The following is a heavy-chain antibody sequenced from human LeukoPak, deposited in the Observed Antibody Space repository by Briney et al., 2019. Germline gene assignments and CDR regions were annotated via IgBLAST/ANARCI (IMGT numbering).Heavy chain of an antibody. CDR1: GFTFSSYA. D-gene: IGHD2-2*01. J-gene: IGHJ4*02. V-gene: IGHV3-30-3*01. Sequence: GGSLRLSCAASGFTFSSYAMHWVRQAPGKGLEWVAVISYDGSNKYYADSVKGRFTISRDNSKNTLYLQMNSLRAEDTAVYYCAKGTRGFDYWGQGTLVTVSS. CDR3: AKGTRGFDY. CDR2: ISYDGSNK.